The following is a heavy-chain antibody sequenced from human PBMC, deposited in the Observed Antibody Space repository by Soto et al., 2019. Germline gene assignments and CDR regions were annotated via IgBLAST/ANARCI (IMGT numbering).Heavy chain of an antibody. CDR3: ARDRPIGRDIAAPFDP. Sequence: QVQLVQSGAEVKKPGSSVKVSCKASGGTFSSYAISWVRQAPGQGLEWMGGIIPIFGTANYAQKFQGRGTITADESTSTAYMELSSLRSEDTAVYYCARDRPIGRDIAAPFDPWGQGTLVTVSS. D-gene: IGHD6-13*01. J-gene: IGHJ5*02. CDR1: GGTFSSYA. V-gene: IGHV1-69*01. CDR2: IIPIFGTA.